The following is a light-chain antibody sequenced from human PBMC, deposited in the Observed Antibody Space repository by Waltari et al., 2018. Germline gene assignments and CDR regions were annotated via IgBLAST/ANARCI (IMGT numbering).Light chain of an antibody. V-gene: IGLV2-14*03. J-gene: IGLJ2*01. CDR3: SSYTSSNTVV. CDR2: DVS. Sequence: HSALTQPASVSGSPGQSITIPRSGSSSDVGGYKYVSWYLQYPGQAPKLIIYDVSQRPSEISDRFSGSKSGSTASLTIAGLQAEDEADYYCSSYTSSNTVVFGGGTKVTVL. CDR1: SSDVGGYKY.